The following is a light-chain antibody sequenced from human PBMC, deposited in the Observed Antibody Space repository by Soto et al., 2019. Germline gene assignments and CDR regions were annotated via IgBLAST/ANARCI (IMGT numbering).Light chain of an antibody. CDR3: QQYRSSPGT. J-gene: IGKJ1*01. CDR1: QSVSSSY. CDR2: GAS. V-gene: IGKV3-20*01. Sequence: EIVLTQSPGTLSLSPGERATLSCRASQSVSSSYLAWYQQKPGQAPRLLIYGASSRATGIPDRFSGSGSGTDFTLTISRLEPEDFAVYHCQQYRSSPGTFGQGTKVDIK.